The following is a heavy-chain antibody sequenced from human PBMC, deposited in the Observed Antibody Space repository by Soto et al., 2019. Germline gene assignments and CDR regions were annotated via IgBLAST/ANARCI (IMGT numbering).Heavy chain of an antibody. J-gene: IGHJ4*02. CDR2: ISKDGDIK. CDR3: TNWNYPQSD. D-gene: IGHD1-7*01. CDR1: GFTFNTYG. V-gene: IGHV3-30*18. Sequence: QVQLVESGGGVVQPGESLRLSCAASGFTFNTYGMHWVRQAPGKGLEWVAVISKDGDIKFYADSTKGRFTISRDNSKNTLYLQVNSLRPEDTAVYYCTNWNYPQSDWGQGTRVTVSS.